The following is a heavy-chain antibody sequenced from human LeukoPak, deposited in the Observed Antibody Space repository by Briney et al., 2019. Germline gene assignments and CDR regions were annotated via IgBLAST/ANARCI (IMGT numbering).Heavy chain of an antibody. Sequence: SETLSLTCAVYGGSFSGYYWSWIRQPPGKGLEWIGEINHSGSTNYNPSLKSRVTISVDTSKNQFSLKLSSVTAADTAVYYCARLTIFSCRGITIFGVVRFDPWGQGTLVTVSS. CDR1: GGSFSGYY. D-gene: IGHD3-3*01. CDR3: ARLTIFSCRGITIFGVVRFDP. V-gene: IGHV4-34*01. CDR2: INHSGST. J-gene: IGHJ5*02.